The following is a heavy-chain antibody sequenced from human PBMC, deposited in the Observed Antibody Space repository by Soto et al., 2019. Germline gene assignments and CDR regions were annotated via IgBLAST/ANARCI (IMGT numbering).Heavy chain of an antibody. CDR1: GYTFTSYA. CDR2: INAGNGNT. D-gene: IGHD6-13*01. V-gene: IGHV1-3*01. J-gene: IGHJ3*02. CDR3: ARDKGGSSPVLDAFDI. Sequence: ASVKVSCKASGYTFTSYAMHWVRQAPGQRHEWMGWINAGNGNTKYSQKFQGRVTIIRDTSASTAYKELSSLRTEDTAVYYCARDKGGSSPVLDAFDIWGQGTMVTVSS.